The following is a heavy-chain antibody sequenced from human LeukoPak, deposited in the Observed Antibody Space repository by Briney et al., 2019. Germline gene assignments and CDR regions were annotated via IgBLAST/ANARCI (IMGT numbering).Heavy chain of an antibody. J-gene: IGHJ4*02. CDR3: TRRGYNHDY. D-gene: IGHD5-24*01. CDR1: GFTFSGSE. Sequence: GGSLKLSCAASGFTFSGSEIHWVRQASGKGLERVGRIRSKLNSYATAYVASVKGRFTISRDDSKNTAYLQMNSLKTQDTAVYYCTRRGYNHDYWGQGTLVTVSS. CDR2: IRSKLNSYAT. V-gene: IGHV3-73*01.